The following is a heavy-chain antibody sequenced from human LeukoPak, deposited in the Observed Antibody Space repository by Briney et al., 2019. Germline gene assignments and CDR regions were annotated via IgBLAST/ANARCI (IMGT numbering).Heavy chain of an antibody. J-gene: IGHJ4*02. V-gene: IGHV4-34*01. D-gene: IGHD1-26*01. Sequence: SETLSLTCAVYGGSFSGYYWSWIRQPPGKGLEWIGEINHSGSTNYNPSLKSRVTISVDTSKNQFSLKLSSVTAADTAVYYCARDTGSYGRSFDYWGQGTLVTVSS. CDR2: INHSGST. CDR3: ARDTGSYGRSFDY. CDR1: GGSFSGYY.